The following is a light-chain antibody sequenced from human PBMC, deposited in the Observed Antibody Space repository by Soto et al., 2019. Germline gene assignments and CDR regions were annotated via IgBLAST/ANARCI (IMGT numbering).Light chain of an antibody. CDR3: CSYGGSSALPYV. J-gene: IGLJ1*01. CDR1: SSDVGTYNL. V-gene: IGLV2-23*02. CDR2: EVT. Sequence: QSVLAQPASVSGSPEQSVTISCTGTSSDVGTYNLVSWYQQHPGKAPKLIIYEVTERPSGVSNRFSGSKFGNTASLTISGLLPEDEADYYCCSYGGSSALPYVFGTGTKVIVL.